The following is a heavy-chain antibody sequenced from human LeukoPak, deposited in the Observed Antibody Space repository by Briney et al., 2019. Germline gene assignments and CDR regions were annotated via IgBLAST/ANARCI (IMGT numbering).Heavy chain of an antibody. D-gene: IGHD3-16*01. CDR1: GYTFTGYY. CDR3: ARALYYDYVWGSFDY. J-gene: IGHJ4*02. CDR2: INPNSGGT. V-gene: IGHV1-2*06. Sequence: ASVKVSCKASGYTFTGYYMHWVRQAPGQGLEWMGRINPNSGGTNYAQKFQGRVTMTRDTSISTAYMELSRLRSDDTAVYYCARALYYDYVWGSFDYWGQGTLVTVSS.